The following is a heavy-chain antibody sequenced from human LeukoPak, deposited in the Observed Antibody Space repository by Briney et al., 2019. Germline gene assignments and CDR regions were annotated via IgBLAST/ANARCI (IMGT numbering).Heavy chain of an antibody. CDR2: ISYDGSNK. CDR3: AKDQYYYGSGSQIDY. Sequence: PGGSLSLSCAASGFTFSSYGMHWVRQAPGKGLEWVAVISYDGSNKYYADTVKGRFTISRDNSKNTLYLQMNSLRAEDTAVYYCAKDQYYYGSGSQIDYWGQGTLVTVSS. D-gene: IGHD3-10*01. J-gene: IGHJ4*02. V-gene: IGHV3-30*18. CDR1: GFTFSSYG.